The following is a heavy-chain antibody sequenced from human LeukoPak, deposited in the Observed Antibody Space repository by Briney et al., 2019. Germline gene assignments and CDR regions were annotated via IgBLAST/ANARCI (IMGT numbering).Heavy chain of an antibody. CDR3: ARRYCSGGRCPNYFDY. D-gene: IGHD2-15*01. J-gene: IGHJ4*02. CDR2: IFPSGGEI. CDR1: GFTVSNNY. V-gene: IGHV3-66*02. Sequence: PGGSLRLSCAASGFTVSNNYMRWVRQAPGKGLEWVSSIFPSGGEIHYADSVRGRFTISRDNSKNTLYPQMDSLRAEDTAVYYCARRYCSGGRCPNYFDYWGQGTLVTV.